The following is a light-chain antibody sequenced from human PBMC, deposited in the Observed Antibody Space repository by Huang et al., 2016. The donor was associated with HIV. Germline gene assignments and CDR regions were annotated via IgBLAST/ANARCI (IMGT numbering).Light chain of an antibody. V-gene: IGKV4-1*01. CDR2: WAS. CDR3: QQYFETPLT. J-gene: IGKJ4*01. Sequence: DIVMTQSPDSLAVSLGERATVNCKSSQTILYSSKNKNYLAWYQQKPGQPPKLLIDWASTRESRVPDRFSGSGSGTDFTLTISSLQAEDVAVYYCQQYFETPLTFGGGTKVEIK. CDR1: QTILYSSKNKNY.